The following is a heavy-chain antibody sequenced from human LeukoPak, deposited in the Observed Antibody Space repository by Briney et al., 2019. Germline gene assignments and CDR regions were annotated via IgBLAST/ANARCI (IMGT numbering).Heavy chain of an antibody. CDR2: ISAYNGNT. Sequence: ASVKVSCKASGYTFTSYGISWVRQAPGQGLEWMGWISAYNGNTNYAQKLQGRVTVTTDTSTSTAYMELRSLRSDDTAVYYCARVEVGYYDSSGYYYFYWGQGTLVTVSS. CDR3: ARVEVGYYDSSGYYYFY. D-gene: IGHD3-22*01. J-gene: IGHJ4*02. V-gene: IGHV1-18*01. CDR1: GYTFTSYG.